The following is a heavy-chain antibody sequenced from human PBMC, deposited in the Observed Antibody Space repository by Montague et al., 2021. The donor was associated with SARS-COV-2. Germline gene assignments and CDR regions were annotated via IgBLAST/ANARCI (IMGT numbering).Heavy chain of an antibody. D-gene: IGHD2/OR15-2a*01. CDR1: GFTFSTYA. Sequence: SRRLSCAASGFTFSTYAMNWVRQAPGKGLEWVSGISSGGNKHHADSVKGRFTISRDDSRTTLYLQMHSLRAEDTAMYYCAKNFPGQFYFDDWGQGTLVAVSS. CDR2: ISSGGNK. CDR3: AKNFPGQFYFDD. V-gene: IGHV3-23*01. J-gene: IGHJ4*02.